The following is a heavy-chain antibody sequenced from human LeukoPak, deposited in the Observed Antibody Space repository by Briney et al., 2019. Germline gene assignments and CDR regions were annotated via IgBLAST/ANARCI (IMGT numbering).Heavy chain of an antibody. Sequence: SGTLSLTCGVSGGSISNTNWWTWVRPPPGKGLEWIGVVNLQGSTNYNPSLKSRVAISVDKSENHISLKLTSVTAADTAVYYCASRPSGSGSYHPWAYYYYGMDVWGQGTTVTVSS. CDR2: VNLQGST. J-gene: IGHJ6*02. V-gene: IGHV4-4*02. CDR1: GGSISNTNW. D-gene: IGHD3-10*01. CDR3: ASRPSGSGSYHPWAYYYYGMDV.